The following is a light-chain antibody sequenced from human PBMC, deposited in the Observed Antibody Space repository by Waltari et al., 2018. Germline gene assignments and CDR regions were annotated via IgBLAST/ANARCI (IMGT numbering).Light chain of an antibody. CDR1: YSNIGAGYD. CDR2: DNS. V-gene: IGLV1-40*01. CDR3: QSYDAGLTSYV. J-gene: IGLJ1*01. Sequence: QSVLTQPPSVSGAPGQRVIITCTGSYSNIGAGYDVHWYQQGPGTAPKVIISDNSKRPSGVPDRISASKSGIAASLVISDLQGEDAGDYYCQSYDAGLTSYVFGPGTIVTV.